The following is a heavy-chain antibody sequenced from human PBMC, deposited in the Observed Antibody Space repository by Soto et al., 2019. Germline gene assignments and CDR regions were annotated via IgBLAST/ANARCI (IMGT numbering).Heavy chain of an antibody. CDR3: ARVASGYSSSWYVYYYYMDV. D-gene: IGHD6-13*01. Sequence: GGSLRLSCAASGFTFSDYYMSWIRQAPGKGLEWVSYISSSGSTIYYADSVKGRFTISRDNAKNSLYLQMNSLRAEDTAVYYCARVASGYSSSWYVYYYYMDVWGKGTTVTVSS. J-gene: IGHJ6*03. CDR2: ISSSGSTI. CDR1: GFTFSDYY. V-gene: IGHV3-11*01.